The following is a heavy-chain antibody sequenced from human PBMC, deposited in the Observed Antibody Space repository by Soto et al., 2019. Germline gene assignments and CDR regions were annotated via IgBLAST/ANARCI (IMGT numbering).Heavy chain of an antibody. D-gene: IGHD3-22*01. CDR3: AKDSHKYTSARRGRYFAY. Sequence: EVQLLESGGGLVQRGGSQRLSCAASGFTFTSYVMSWVRQAPGKGLEWVAGISGGGSNAFYADSVKGRFTISRDNAKKTLVLQMDSLRAEYTAIYYCAKDSHKYTSARRGRYFAYWGQGTRVTVSS. CDR1: GFTFTSYV. CDR2: ISGGGSNA. V-gene: IGHV3-23*01. J-gene: IGHJ4*02.